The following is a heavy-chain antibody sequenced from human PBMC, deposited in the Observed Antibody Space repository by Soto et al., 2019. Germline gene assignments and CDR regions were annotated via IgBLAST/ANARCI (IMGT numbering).Heavy chain of an antibody. V-gene: IGHV1-69*13. CDR3: ATNRGSGYSSSWPD. D-gene: IGHD6-13*01. CDR1: GGTFSSYA. J-gene: IGHJ4*02. Sequence: SMKVSCKASGGTFSSYAISWVRQAPGQGLEWMGGIIPIFGTANYAQKFQGRVTITADESTSTAYMELSSLRSEDTAVYYCATNRGSGYSSSWPDWGQGTLVTVSS. CDR2: IIPIFGTA.